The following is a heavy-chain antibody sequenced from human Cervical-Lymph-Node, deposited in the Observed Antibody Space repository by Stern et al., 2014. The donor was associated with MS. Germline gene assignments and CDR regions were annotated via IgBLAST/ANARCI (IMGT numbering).Heavy chain of an antibody. J-gene: IGHJ6*02. CDR1: GFTFNNAW. Sequence: EVQLVESGGGLVEPGGSLSVSCAASGFTFNNAWMTWVRQAPGQGLEWVGHIKSQNDGVTTDYAAPEKGRFSISRDDSKNTLYLQMNSLKSEDTALYFCTTMFGVSHQGYDYYGMDVWGQGTTVTVPS. CDR2: IKSQNDGVTT. V-gene: IGHV3-15*01. D-gene: IGHD3-3*01. CDR3: TTMFGVSHQGYDYYGMDV.